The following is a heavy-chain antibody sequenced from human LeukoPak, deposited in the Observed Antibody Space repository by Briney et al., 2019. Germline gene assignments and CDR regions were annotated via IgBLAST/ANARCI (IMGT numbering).Heavy chain of an antibody. CDR3: ARHPQEGSSSEDYFDY. V-gene: IGHV5-10-1*01. D-gene: IGHD6-6*01. J-gene: IGHJ4*02. CDR2: TDPSDSYA. Sequence: GGSLKISCRSSGYSFTTNWISWVRQMPGKGLEWMGRTDPSDSYAHYSPSFQGRVIISADKSISTAYLQWSSLKASDTAIYYCARHPQEGSSSEDYFDYWGQGTLVTVSS. CDR1: GYSFTTNW.